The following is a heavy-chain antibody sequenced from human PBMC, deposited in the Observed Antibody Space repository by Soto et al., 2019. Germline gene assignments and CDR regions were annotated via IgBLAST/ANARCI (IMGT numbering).Heavy chain of an antibody. CDR3: ARRKQWLAQGWGYGMDV. CDR1: DDSISSAGYF. Sequence: QLQLQELGPGLVKPSETLSLTYTVSDDSISSAGYFWVWIRQPPGQGLEWIGTLSYTGSANYNPSLKSRVTISVDTSKKPLSLKLTSVTAADTAIYYCARRKQWLAQGWGYGMDVWGQGTTVTVSS. CDR2: LSYTGSA. D-gene: IGHD6-19*01. V-gene: IGHV4-39*01. J-gene: IGHJ6*02.